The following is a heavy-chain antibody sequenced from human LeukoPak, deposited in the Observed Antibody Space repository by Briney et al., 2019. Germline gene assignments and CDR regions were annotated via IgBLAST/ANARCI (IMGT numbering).Heavy chain of an antibody. CDR3: ARGGTKKSYYYDSSGFPDAFDI. Sequence: SVKVSCKASGYTFTSYDINWVRQAPGQGLEWMGRIIPIFGTANYAQKFQGRVTITTDESTSTAYMELSSLRSEDTAVYYCARGGTKKSYYYDSSGFPDAFDIWGQGTMVTVSS. CDR1: GYTFTSYD. CDR2: IIPIFGTA. D-gene: IGHD3-22*01. V-gene: IGHV1-69*05. J-gene: IGHJ3*02.